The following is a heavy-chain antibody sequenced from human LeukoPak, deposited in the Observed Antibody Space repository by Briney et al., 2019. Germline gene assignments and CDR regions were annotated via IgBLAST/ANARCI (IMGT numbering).Heavy chain of an antibody. CDR1: GGSISSSSYF. V-gene: IGHV4-39*01. CDR2: MYYSGST. Sequence: PSETLSLTCTVSGGSISSSSYFWGWIRQPPGKGLEWIGSMYYSGSTYYNPSLKSRVTISADTSKNQFSLELRALSAADTAVYFCARQGSILAFDFWGRGTLVTISS. J-gene: IGHJ4*02. CDR3: ARQGSILAFDF. D-gene: IGHD2-21*01.